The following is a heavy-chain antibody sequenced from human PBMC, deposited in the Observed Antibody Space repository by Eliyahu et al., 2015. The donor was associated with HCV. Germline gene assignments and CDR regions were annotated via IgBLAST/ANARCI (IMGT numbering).Heavy chain of an antibody. D-gene: IGHD3-10*01. J-gene: IGHJ2*01. Sequence: QVQLQQWGAGLLKPSETLSLTCAVYGGSXXGYYWTWIRQPPGKGLEWIGEINHXGSSNYNPSLKSRVAISVDTSKNQFSLKLSSVTAADTAKYYCARGLGTRRDGWYYDLWGRGTLVTVSS. CDR3: ARGLGTRRDGWYYDL. V-gene: IGHV4-34*01. CDR1: GGSXXGYY. CDR2: INHXGSS.